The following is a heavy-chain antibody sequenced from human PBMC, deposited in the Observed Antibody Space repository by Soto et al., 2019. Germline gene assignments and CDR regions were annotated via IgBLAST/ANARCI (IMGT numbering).Heavy chain of an antibody. Sequence: GGSLSLSCTASGFSFSNSGMQWVRQTPGKGLEWVALISFDGDKYYVDSVKGRFTISRDNPTNTVYLQMNRLRPEDTAVYYCARDYARGWCQFWGQGTLVTVSS. V-gene: IGHV3-30*03. CDR2: ISFDGDK. CDR1: GFSFSNSG. D-gene: IGHD2-8*02. J-gene: IGHJ4*02. CDR3: ARDYARGWCQF.